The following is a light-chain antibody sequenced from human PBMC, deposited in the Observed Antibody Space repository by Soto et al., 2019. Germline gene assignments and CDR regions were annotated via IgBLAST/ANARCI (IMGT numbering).Light chain of an antibody. CDR1: QSVSSN. CDR3: QQYNNWPQT. CDR2: GAS. J-gene: IGKJ2*01. Sequence: EIVMTQSPATLSVSPGERATLSCRASQSVSSNLAWYQQKPGQAPRLLIYGASPRATGIPARFSGSGSGTEFTLTISRLQSEDFAVYYCQQYNNWPQTFGHGTKLEIK. V-gene: IGKV3-15*01.